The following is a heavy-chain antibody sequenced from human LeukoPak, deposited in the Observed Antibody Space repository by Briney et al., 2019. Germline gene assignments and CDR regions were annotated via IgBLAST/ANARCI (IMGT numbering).Heavy chain of an antibody. Sequence: GGSLRLSCAASGFTFSSYAMSWVRRAPGKGLEWVSRISGSGGSTNYADSVKGRFTISRDNSKNTLYLQMGSLRAEDMAVYYCARGRERGGLPSMVRDREIATWFDPWGQGTLVTVSS. CDR1: GFTFSSYA. V-gene: IGHV3-23*01. D-gene: IGHD3-10*01. J-gene: IGHJ5*02. CDR3: ARGRERGGLPSMVRDREIATWFDP. CDR2: ISGSGGST.